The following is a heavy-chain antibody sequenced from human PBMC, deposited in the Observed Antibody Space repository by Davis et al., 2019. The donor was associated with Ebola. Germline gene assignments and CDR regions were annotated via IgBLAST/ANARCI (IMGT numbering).Heavy chain of an antibody. CDR1: GGSISSYY. V-gene: IGHV4-59*01. CDR2: SENT. D-gene: IGHD3-22*01. CDR3: ARVDSSGSRLDY. Sequence: PGGSLRLSCTVSGGSISSYYWSWIRQPPGKGLEWIGYSENTNYNPSLKSRVTISVDTSKNQFSLKLSSVTAADTAVYYCARVDSSGSRLDYWGQGTLVTVSS. J-gene: IGHJ4*02.